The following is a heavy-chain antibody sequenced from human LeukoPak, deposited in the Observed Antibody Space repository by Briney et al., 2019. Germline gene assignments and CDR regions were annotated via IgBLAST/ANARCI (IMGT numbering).Heavy chain of an antibody. D-gene: IGHD4-17*01. CDR3: ARYYGDYEVSEINFDY. Sequence: ASVKVSCKACGYTFTSYGISWVRQPHGQGLEWMGGTSAYNGNTNYAQKLQGRVTMTTDTSKSTAYMELRSLRSDDTAVYYCARYYGDYEVSEINFDYWGQGTLVTVSS. CDR1: GYTFTSYG. CDR2: TSAYNGNT. J-gene: IGHJ4*02. V-gene: IGHV1-18*01.